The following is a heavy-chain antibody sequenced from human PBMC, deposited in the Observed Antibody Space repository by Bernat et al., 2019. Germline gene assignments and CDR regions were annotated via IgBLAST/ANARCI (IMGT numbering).Heavy chain of an antibody. CDR3: ARVPTRTFYYVDV. CDR1: GFTFSGYW. V-gene: IGHV3-74*01. J-gene: IGHJ6*03. CDR2: INSDGSSA. D-gene: IGHD2-2*01. Sequence: EVLLVESGGGLVQPGGSLRLSCAASGFTFSGYWMHWVRQAPGKGLEWVSRINSDGSSATYADSVEGRFTISRDNAKNTLYLEMKSMRDEDTAVYYCARVPTRTFYYVDVWGKGTTVTVSS.